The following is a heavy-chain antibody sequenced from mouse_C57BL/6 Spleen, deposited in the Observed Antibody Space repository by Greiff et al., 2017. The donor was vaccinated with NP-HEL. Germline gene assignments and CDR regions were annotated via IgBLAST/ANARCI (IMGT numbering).Heavy chain of an antibody. CDR3: ARSENWYFDV. Sequence: QVQLQQPGAELVRPGTSVKVSCKASGYAFTNYLIEWVKQRPGQGLEWIGAINPGSGGTNYNEKFKGKATLTADKSSSTAYMQLSSLTSEDSAVYFCARSENWYFDVWGTGTTVTVSS. CDR1: GYAFTNYL. V-gene: IGHV1-54*01. J-gene: IGHJ1*03. CDR2: INPGSGGT.